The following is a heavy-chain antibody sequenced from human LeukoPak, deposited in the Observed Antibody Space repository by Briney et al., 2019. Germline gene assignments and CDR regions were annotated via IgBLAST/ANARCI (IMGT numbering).Heavy chain of an antibody. CDR3: SGGSGCLMDV. Sequence: PGGSLRLSCAASGFTFNGYWMNWVRQAPGKGLEWVANIKKDGSETKYVDSLRGRFTISRDNAKNSLYLQINGLTVEDTAVYYCSGGSGCLMDVWGKGTTVTVSS. CDR1: GFTFNGYW. V-gene: IGHV3-7*01. CDR2: IKKDGSET. D-gene: IGHD6-19*01. J-gene: IGHJ6*03.